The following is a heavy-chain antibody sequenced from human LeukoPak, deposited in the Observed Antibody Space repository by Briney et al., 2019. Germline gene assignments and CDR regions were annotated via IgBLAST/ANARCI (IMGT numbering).Heavy chain of an antibody. Sequence: SETLSLTCAVYGGSFSGYYWSWIRQPAGKGLEWIGRIYTSGSTYYNPSLESRVTLSLDTSKNQFSLKLSSVTAADTAVYYCARGGMTTVTAGDHNWFDPWGQGTLVTVSS. CDR2: IYTSGST. V-gene: IGHV4-59*10. CDR3: ARGGMTTVTAGDHNWFDP. D-gene: IGHD4-17*01. CDR1: GGSFSGYY. J-gene: IGHJ5*02.